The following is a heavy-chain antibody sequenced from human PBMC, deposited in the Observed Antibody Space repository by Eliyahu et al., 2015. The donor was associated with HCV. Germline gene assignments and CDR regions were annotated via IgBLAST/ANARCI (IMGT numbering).Heavy chain of an antibody. V-gene: IGHV4-34*01. J-gene: IGHJ6*03. D-gene: IGHD3-10*01. CDR3: ARGRKPLTLRGVSIHHYSYYTDV. Sequence: QVQPQQWGAGLLKPSETLSLTCAVYGGSFSGYYWSWIRQSPGKGLEWLGEVNHRGSTNYNPSLKSRATISLDTSKNQFSLNLTSVTAADTAVYYCARGRKPLTLRGVSIHHYSYYTDVWGKGTTVTVSS. CDR1: GGSFSGYY. CDR2: VNHRGST.